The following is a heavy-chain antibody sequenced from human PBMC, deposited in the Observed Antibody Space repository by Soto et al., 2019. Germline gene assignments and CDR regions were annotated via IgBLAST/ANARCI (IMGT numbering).Heavy chain of an antibody. CDR3: ARAERGYGYGPSTYYYYGMDV. Sequence: QVQLVQSGAEVKKPGSSVKVSCKASGGTFSSYAISWVRQAPGQGLEWMGGIIPIFGTANYAQKFQGRVTITADESTSTAYMELSSLRSEDTAVYYCARAERGYGYGPSTYYYYGMDVWGQGTTVTVSS. D-gene: IGHD5-18*01. CDR2: IIPIFGTA. J-gene: IGHJ6*02. V-gene: IGHV1-69*01. CDR1: GGTFSSYA.